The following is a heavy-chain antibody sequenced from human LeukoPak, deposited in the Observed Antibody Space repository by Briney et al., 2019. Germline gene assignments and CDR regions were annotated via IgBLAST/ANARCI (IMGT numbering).Heavy chain of an antibody. CDR1: GYTFISCY. V-gene: IGHV1-46*01. Sequence: GASVKVSCKACGYTFISCYIHWVRQAPGQGLEWMGIINPSGGRTGNAQKSQGRATMTRDMSRSTVYMELSSLRSEDTAVYYCARDLAATGPGIDYWGQGTLVTVSS. D-gene: IGHD2-15*01. J-gene: IGHJ4*02. CDR3: ARDLAATGPGIDY. CDR2: INPSGGRT.